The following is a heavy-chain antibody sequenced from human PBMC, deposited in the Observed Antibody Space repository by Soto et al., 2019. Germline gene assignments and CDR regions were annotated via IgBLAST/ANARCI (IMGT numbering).Heavy chain of an antibody. V-gene: IGHV4-39*01. CDR3: ARQGIAAEYYYYYGMDV. D-gene: IGHD6-13*01. Sequence: SETLSLTCAVYGGSISSSSYYWGWIRQPPGKGLEWIGSIYYSGSTYYNPSLKSRVTISVDTSKNQFSLKLSSVTAADTAVYYCARQGIAAEYYYYYGMDVWGQGTTVTVSS. J-gene: IGHJ6*02. CDR2: IYYSGST. CDR1: GGSISSSSYY.